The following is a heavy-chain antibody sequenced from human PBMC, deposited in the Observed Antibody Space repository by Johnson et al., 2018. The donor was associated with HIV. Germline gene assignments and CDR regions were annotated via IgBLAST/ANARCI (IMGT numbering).Heavy chain of an antibody. CDR1: GFTVSSNY. V-gene: IGHV3-53*01. Sequence: VQLVESGGGLIQPGGSLRLSCAASGFTVSSNYMSWVRQAPGKGLEWVSVIYSGGSTYYADSVKGRFTISRDNSKNTLCLQTNSLRVEDTAVYYCATLVGTTPRDIDIWGQGTMVTVSS. D-gene: IGHD1-26*01. J-gene: IGHJ3*02. CDR2: IYSGGST. CDR3: ATLVGTTPRDIDI.